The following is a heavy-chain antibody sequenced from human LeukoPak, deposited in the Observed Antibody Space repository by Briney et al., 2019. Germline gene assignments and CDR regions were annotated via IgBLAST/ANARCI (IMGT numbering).Heavy chain of an antibody. J-gene: IGHJ6*03. D-gene: IGHD5-18*01. CDR1: GFTFSNAW. Sequence: PGGSLRLSCAASGFTFSNAWMSWVRQAPGKGLEWVGRIKSKTDGGTTDYAAPVKGRFTISRDDSKNTLYLQMNSLKTEDTAVYYCTTVRIQLWLPFYYYYYMDVWGKGTTVTVSS. V-gene: IGHV3-15*01. CDR2: IKSKTDGGTT. CDR3: TTVRIQLWLPFYYYYYMDV.